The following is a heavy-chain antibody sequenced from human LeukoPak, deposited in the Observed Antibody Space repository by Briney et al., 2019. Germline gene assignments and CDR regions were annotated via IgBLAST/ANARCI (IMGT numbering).Heavy chain of an antibody. CDR2: ISAYNGNT. CDR1: GYTFTSYG. D-gene: IGHD1-26*01. V-gene: IGHV1-18*01. J-gene: IGHJ5*02. CDR3: ARDGRKWELYATPFDP. Sequence: ASVKVSCKASGYTFTSYGISWVRQAPGQGLEWMGWISAYNGNTNYAQKLQGRVTMTTDTSTSTAYMELRSLRSDDTAVYYCARDGRKWELYATPFDPWGQGTQVTVSS.